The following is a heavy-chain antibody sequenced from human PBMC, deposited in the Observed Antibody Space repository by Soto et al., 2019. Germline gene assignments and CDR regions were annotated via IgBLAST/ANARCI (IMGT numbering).Heavy chain of an antibody. V-gene: IGHV4-4*02. CDR2: IYHSGST. Sequence: PSETLSLTCAVSSGSISSSNWWSWVRQPPGKGPEWIGEIYHSGSTNYNPSLKSRVTISVDKSKNQFSLKLSSVTAADTAVYYCARDLRGAAAGLLVWFDPWGQGTRVTVSS. D-gene: IGHD6-13*01. CDR1: SGSISSSNW. J-gene: IGHJ5*02. CDR3: ARDLRGAAAGLLVWFDP.